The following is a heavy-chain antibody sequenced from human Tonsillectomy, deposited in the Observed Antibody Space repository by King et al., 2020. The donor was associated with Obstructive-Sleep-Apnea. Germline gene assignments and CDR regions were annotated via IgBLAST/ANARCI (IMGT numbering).Heavy chain of an antibody. D-gene: IGHD2-15*01. J-gene: IGHJ4*02. CDR3: ARARCSGGSCYSYYFDY. CDR1: GFTVSSNY. V-gene: IGHV3-53*04. CDR2: IYSGGST. Sequence: VQLVESGGGLVQPGGSLRLSCAASGFTVSSNYMSWVRQAPGKGLAWVSGIYSGGSTYYADSVKGRFTISRHNSKTTLYLQMNSLRAEDTAVYYCARARCSGGSCYSYYFDYWGQGTLVTVSS.